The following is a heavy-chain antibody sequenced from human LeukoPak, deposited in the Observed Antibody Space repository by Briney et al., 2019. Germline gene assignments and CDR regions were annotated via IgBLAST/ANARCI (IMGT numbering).Heavy chain of an antibody. J-gene: IGHJ5*02. V-gene: IGHV4-34*01. CDR1: GGSFSGYY. D-gene: IGHD3-10*01. Sequence: SETLSLTCAVYGGSFSGYYWSWIRQPPGKGLEWIGEINHSGSTNYNPSLKSRVTISVDTSENQFSLKLSSVTAADTAVYYCARARISGSLPRPSFDPWGQGTLVTVSS. CDR3: ARARISGSLPRPSFDP. CDR2: INHSGST.